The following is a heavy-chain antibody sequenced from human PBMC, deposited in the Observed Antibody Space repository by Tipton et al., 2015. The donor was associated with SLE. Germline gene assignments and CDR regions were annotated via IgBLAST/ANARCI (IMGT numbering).Heavy chain of an antibody. J-gene: IGHJ4*01. CDR3: ALRWPGTWTTVY. Sequence: SLRLSCAASGFTFGTYAMHWVRQAPGKGLEWVSLISYTGDDTYYADSVKGRFTISRDNSRNTLYLQMSSLRAEDTAVYYCALRWPGTWTTVYWGHGPLVTGSS. CDR2: ISYTGDDT. D-gene: IGHD5-12*01. CDR1: GFTFGTYA. V-gene: IGHV3-30*04.